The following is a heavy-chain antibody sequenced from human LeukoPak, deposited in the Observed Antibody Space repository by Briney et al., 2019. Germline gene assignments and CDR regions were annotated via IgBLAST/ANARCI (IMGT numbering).Heavy chain of an antibody. CDR1: GFTFCSYE. Sequence: PGGSLTLSCAASGFTFCSYEMNWVRQAPGKGLEGVLYISSSGSTIYYADSVKGRFTISRDNAKNSPYLQMNSLRAEDTAVYYCAELGITMIGGVWGKGTTVTISS. CDR2: ISSSGSTI. J-gene: IGHJ6*04. V-gene: IGHV3-48*03. CDR3: AELGITMIGGV. D-gene: IGHD3-10*02.